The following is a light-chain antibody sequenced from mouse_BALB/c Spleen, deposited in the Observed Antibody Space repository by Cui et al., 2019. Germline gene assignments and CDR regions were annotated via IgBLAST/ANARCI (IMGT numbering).Light chain of an antibody. Sequence: DIQMTQSPAPLSVSEGETVTITCRASENIYSNLAWYQQKQGQAPQLLVYAATNLADGVPSRFSGSGSGTQYSLKINSLQSEDFGSYYCQPFWGTPYTFGGGTKLEIK. J-gene: IGKJ2*01. V-gene: IGKV12-46*01. CDR2: AAT. CDR1: ENIYSN. CDR3: QPFWGTPYT.